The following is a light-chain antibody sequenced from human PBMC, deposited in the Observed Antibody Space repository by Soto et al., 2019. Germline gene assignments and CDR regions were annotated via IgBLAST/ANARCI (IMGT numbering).Light chain of an antibody. CDR1: QSVSSS. V-gene: IGKV3-15*01. CDR3: QQYIEWPYT. Sequence: EIRVTQSPATLSVSTGEGGTLSCRASQSVSSSLFWYQQKPGQAPRLLIYRASNRANDIPVRFSGSGSGTDFTLTISSLPSEDFAVYYCQQYIEWPYTFGQGTRLEIK. CDR2: RAS. J-gene: IGKJ2*01.